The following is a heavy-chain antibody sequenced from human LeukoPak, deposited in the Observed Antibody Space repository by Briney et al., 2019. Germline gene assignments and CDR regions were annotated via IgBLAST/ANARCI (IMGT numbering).Heavy chain of an antibody. J-gene: IGHJ3*02. Sequence: ASVKVSCKASGYTITDYYIHWVRQAPGQGLEWMGWINPNSGGTNYAQKFQGRVTMTRDTSISTAYMELSRLRSDDTAVYYCARVVYYDFWSGYPPRAFDIWGQGTMVTVSS. CDR3: ARVVYYDFWSGYPPRAFDI. V-gene: IGHV1-2*02. D-gene: IGHD3-3*01. CDR2: INPNSGGT. CDR1: GYTITDYY.